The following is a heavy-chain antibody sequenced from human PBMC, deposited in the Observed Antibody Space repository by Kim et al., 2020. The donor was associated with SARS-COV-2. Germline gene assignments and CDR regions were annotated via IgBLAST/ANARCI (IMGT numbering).Heavy chain of an antibody. J-gene: IGHJ6*02. CDR2: T. CDR3: ARTVREGGMDV. Sequence: TSYAQKFQGRVTMTRDTSTSTVYMELSSLRSEDTAVYYCARTVREGGMDVWGQGTTVTVSS. V-gene: IGHV1-46*01.